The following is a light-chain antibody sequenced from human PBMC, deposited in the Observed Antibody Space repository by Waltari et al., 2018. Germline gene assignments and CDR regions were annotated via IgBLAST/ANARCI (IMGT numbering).Light chain of an antibody. V-gene: IGKV4-1*01. CDR3: QQYYSTPPVT. CDR2: WAA. CDR1: QSVLYSSNNKNY. J-gene: IGKJ5*01. Sequence: DIVMTQSPDSLAVSLGERATINCKSSQSVLYSSNNKNYLAWYQKKPGQPPKLLIYWAATRESGVPDRVSGSGSGTDFPLTISSLRAEDVAVYYCQQYYSTPPVTFGQGTRLEIK.